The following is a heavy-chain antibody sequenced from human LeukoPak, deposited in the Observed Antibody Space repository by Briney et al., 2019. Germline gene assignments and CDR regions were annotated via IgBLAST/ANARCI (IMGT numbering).Heavy chain of an antibody. J-gene: IGHJ6*02. V-gene: IGHV3-9*01. D-gene: IGHD1-26*01. Sequence: PGGSLRLSCAASGFTFDDYAMHWVRQAPGKGLEWVSGISWNSGSIGYADSVKGRFTISRDNAKNSLYLQMNSMRAEDTALYYCVKDVGYSGSTGSLDVWGQGTTVTVSS. CDR1: GFTFDDYA. CDR2: ISWNSGSI. CDR3: VKDVGYSGSTGSLDV.